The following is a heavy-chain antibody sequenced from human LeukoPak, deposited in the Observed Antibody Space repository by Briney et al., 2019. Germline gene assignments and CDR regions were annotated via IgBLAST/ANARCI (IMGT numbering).Heavy chain of an antibody. CDR1: EYTFTGYY. D-gene: IGHD5-12*01. CDR2: INPHTAGT. CDR3: ATSAGDYRAGHYYYIGL. V-gene: IGHV1-2*02. Sequence: GASVKVCCKASEYTFTGYYFHWVRQAPGQGLEWMGWINPHTAGTNYAQKFLGGVTLTWDTSISTAYMELTRLTSDDTAVYYCATSAGDYRAGHYYYIGLWGKGTSVTVSS. J-gene: IGHJ6*03.